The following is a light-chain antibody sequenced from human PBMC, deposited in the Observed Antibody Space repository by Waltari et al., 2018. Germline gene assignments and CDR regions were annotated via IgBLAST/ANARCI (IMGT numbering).Light chain of an antibody. CDR2: EIN. CDR3: CSYVTGGTLV. V-gene: IGLV2-23*02. CDR1: SSDVGNYHR. Sequence: QSALTQPASVSGSPGQSITISCTGTSSDVGNYHRVSWYQKNPGKAPQLIIYEINMRPSGISNRFSGSKSGNTASLTISGLKAEDEADYYCCSYVTGGTLVFGGGTRLTVL. J-gene: IGLJ2*01.